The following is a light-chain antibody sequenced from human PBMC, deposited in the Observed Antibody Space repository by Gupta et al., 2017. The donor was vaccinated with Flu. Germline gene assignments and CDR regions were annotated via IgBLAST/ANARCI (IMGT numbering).Light chain of an antibody. J-gene: IGLJ3*02. CDR2: EVS. V-gene: IGLV2-14*01. CDR1: ISDVGGYNR. Sequence: QSALTQPASVSGSPGQSITISCTGTISDVGGYNRVSWYQQHPGKAPKLIIYEVSSRPSGVSNRFSGSKSGYTASLTSSGLQADDEADYYCSSYILTRTSIVAWVFGGGTKLTVL. CDR3: SSYILTRTSIVAWV.